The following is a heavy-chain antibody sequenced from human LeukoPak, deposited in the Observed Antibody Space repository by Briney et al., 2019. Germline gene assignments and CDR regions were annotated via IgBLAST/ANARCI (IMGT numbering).Heavy chain of an antibody. V-gene: IGHV1-69*05. CDR1: GGTFSSYA. D-gene: IGHD6-6*01. Sequence: SVKVSYKASGGTFSSYAISWVRQAPGQGLEWMGGIIPIFGTANYAQKFQGRVTITTDESTSTAYMELSSLKSEDTAVYYCARDGAARLGYNWFDPWGQGTLVTVSS. CDR2: IIPIFGTA. CDR3: ARDGAARLGYNWFDP. J-gene: IGHJ5*02.